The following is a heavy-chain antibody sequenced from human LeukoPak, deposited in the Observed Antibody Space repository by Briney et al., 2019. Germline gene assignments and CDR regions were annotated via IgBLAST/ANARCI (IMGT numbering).Heavy chain of an antibody. D-gene: IGHD2-2*01. CDR1: GASIRSSY. CDR2: IYYTGST. Sequence: SETLSLTCTVSGASIRSSYWSWIRQPPGKGLGWIGCIYYTGSTNYNPSLKSRVTTSLDTSKNQFSLKLTSVTAADTAMYYCARDVVVVPAGRRYFDLWGRGTLVTVSS. V-gene: IGHV4-59*01. J-gene: IGHJ2*01. CDR3: ARDVVVVPAGRRYFDL.